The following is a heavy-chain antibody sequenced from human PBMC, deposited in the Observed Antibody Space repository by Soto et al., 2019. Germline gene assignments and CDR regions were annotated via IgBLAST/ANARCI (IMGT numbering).Heavy chain of an antibody. CDR1: GFTFNTYA. CDR3: AKDSSSYGDYGYYYYYMDV. CDR2: ISGSGGST. D-gene: IGHD4-17*01. J-gene: IGHJ6*03. Sequence: GGSLRLSCSSSGFTFNTYAMHWVRQAPGKGLEYLAAISGSGGSTYYADSVKGRFTISRDNSKNTLYLQMNSLRAEDTAVYYCAKDSSSYGDYGYYYYYMDVWGKGTTVTVSS. V-gene: IGHV3-23*01.